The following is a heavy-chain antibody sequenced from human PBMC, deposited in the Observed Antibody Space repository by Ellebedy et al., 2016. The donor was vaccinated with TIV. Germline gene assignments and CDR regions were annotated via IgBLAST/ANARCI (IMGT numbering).Heavy chain of an antibody. J-gene: IGHJ4*02. CDR2: IYYSGST. Sequence: MPSETLSLTCTVSGGSISSYYWSWIRQPPGKGLEWIGYIYYSGSTNYNPSLKSRVTIAVDTSKNQFSLKLSSVTAADTAVYYCARDKGYSSSWYDFDYWGQGTLVTVSS. D-gene: IGHD6-13*01. CDR3: ARDKGYSSSWYDFDY. CDR1: GGSISSYY. V-gene: IGHV4-59*01.